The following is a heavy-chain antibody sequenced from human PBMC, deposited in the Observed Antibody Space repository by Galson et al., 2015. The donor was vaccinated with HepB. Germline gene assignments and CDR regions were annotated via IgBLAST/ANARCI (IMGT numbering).Heavy chain of an antibody. CDR2: IDPIDSYT. Sequence: QSGAEVKKPGESLRISCKGSGYSFTSYWISWVRQMPGKGLEWMGRIDPIDSYTNYSPSFQGHVTISADKSISTAYLQWSSLKASDTAMYYCARQGQQWLVLDYYGMDVWGQGTTVTVSS. V-gene: IGHV5-10-1*01. CDR3: ARQGQQWLVLDYYGMDV. D-gene: IGHD6-19*01. CDR1: GYSFTSYW. J-gene: IGHJ6*02.